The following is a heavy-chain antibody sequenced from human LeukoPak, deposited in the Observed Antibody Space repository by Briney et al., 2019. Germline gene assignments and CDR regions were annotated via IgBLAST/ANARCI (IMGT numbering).Heavy chain of an antibody. Sequence: GGSLRLSCAASGFTFSNAGMSWVRQAPGKGLEWAGRIKSKTDGGTTDYAAPVKGRFTISRDDSKNTLYLQMNSLKTEDTAVYYCTPARGYSGYGLFDYWGQGTLVTVSS. CDR2: IKSKTDGGTT. CDR1: GFTFSNAG. V-gene: IGHV3-15*01. D-gene: IGHD5-12*01. J-gene: IGHJ4*02. CDR3: TPARGYSGYGLFDY.